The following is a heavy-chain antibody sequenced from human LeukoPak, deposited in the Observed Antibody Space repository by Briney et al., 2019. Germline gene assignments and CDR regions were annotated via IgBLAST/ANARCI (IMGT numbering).Heavy chain of an antibody. J-gene: IGHJ6*03. CDR3: AREFICSGGSCYSGYMDV. D-gene: IGHD2-15*01. Sequence: PSETLSLTCTVSGGSISSGDYYWSWIRQPPGKGLEWIGYIYYSGSTYYNPSLKSRVTISVDTSKNQFSLKLSSVTAADTAVYYCAREFICSGGSCYSGYMDVWGKGTTVTVSS. CDR2: IYYSGST. CDR1: GGSISSGDYY. V-gene: IGHV4-30-4*08.